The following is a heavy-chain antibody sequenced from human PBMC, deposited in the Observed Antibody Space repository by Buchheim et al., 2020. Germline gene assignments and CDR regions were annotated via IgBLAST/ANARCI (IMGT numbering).Heavy chain of an antibody. CDR2: IKQDGSEK. J-gene: IGHJ6*02. CDR3: ARVRYVLLWFGDGRYGMDV. V-gene: IGHV3-7*01. CDR1: GFTFSSYW. Sequence: EVQLVESGGGLVQPGGSLRLSCAASGFTFSSYWMSWVRQAPGKGLEWVANIKQDGSEKYYVDSVKGRFTISRDNAKNSLYLQMNSLRAEDTAVYYCARVRYVLLWFGDGRYGMDVWGQGTT. D-gene: IGHD3-10*01.